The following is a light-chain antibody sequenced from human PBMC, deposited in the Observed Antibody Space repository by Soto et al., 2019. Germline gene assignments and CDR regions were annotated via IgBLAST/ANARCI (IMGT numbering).Light chain of an antibody. V-gene: IGLV1-47*01. J-gene: IGLJ2*01. CDR1: SSNIGVNY. CDR2: KNN. CDR3: ATWDDSLSGVV. Sequence: QSVLTQPPSASGTPGQRVTISCSGSSSNIGVNYVYWYQQLPGTAPKLLIYKNNQRPSGVPDRLSGSKSGTSASLAISGLRSEDEADYHCATWDDSLSGVVFGGGTKLTVL.